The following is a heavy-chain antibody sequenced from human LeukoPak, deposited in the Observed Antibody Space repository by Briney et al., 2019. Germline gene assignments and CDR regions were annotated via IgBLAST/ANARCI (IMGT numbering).Heavy chain of an antibody. V-gene: IGHV1-46*01. CDR1: GYTFTSYY. J-gene: IGHJ5*02. D-gene: IGHD3-3*01. CDR3: ARDSDFQNWFDP. Sequence: VSVKVSCKASGYTFTSYYMHWVRQAPGQGLEWMGIINPSSGTTRYAQKFQGRVTMTRVTSTSTVYMDLSSLRSEDTAVYYCARDSDFQNWFDPWGQGTLVTVSS. CDR2: INPSSGTT.